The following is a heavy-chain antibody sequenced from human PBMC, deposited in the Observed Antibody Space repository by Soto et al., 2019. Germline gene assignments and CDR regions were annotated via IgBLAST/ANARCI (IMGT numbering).Heavy chain of an antibody. CDR2: INPNSGGT. V-gene: IGHV1-2*04. J-gene: IGHJ4*02. CDR1: GYTFTGYY. D-gene: IGHD3-22*01. Sequence: QVQLVQSGAEVKKPGASVKVSCKASGYTFTGYYMHWVRQAPGQGLEWMGWINPNSGGTNYAQKVQGWVTRTRDTSISTAYMELSSLRSDDTAVYYCAIHYDSSGSFDYWGQGTLVTVSS. CDR3: AIHYDSSGSFDY.